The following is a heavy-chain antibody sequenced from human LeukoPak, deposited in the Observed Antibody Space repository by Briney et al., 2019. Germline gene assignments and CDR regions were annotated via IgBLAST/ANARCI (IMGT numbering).Heavy chain of an antibody. CDR3: ARVFREYSSSFFDY. CDR2: IYTSGST. V-gene: IGHV4-4*07. CDR1: GGSISSYY. Sequence: SETLSLTCTVSGGSISSYYWGWIRQPAGKGLEWIGRIYTSGSTNYNPSLKSRVTMPVDTSKNQFSLKPSSVTAADTAVYYCARVFREYSSSFFDYWGQGTLVTVSS. J-gene: IGHJ4*02. D-gene: IGHD6-6*01.